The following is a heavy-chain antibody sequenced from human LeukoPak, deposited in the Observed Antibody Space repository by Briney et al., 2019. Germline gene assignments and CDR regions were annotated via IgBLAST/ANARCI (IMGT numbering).Heavy chain of an antibody. CDR1: GFTFSDYY. CDR2: ISSSGGTI. D-gene: IGHD3-10*01. J-gene: IGHJ3*02. V-gene: IGHV3-11*04. Sequence: GGSLRLSCAASGFTFSDYYMSWIRQAPGKGLEWVSYISSSGGTIYYADSVKGRFTISRDNAKNSLYLQMNSLRAEDTAVYYCARDPELFSSGDAFDIWAKGQWSPSLQ. CDR3: ARDPELFSSGDAFDI.